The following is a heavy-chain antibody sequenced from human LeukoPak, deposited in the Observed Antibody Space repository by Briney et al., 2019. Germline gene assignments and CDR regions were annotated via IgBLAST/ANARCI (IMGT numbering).Heavy chain of an antibody. V-gene: IGHV4-4*09. J-gene: IGHJ4*02. Sequence: KPSETLSLTCTVSGGSISSYYWSWIRQPPGKGLEWIGYIYTSGSTNYNPSLKSRVTISVDTSKNQFSLKLSSVTAADTAVYYCARLSYYGSGSYYIGEFDYWGQGTLVTVSS. CDR3: ARLSYYGSGSYYIGEFDY. CDR1: GGSISSYY. CDR2: IYTSGST. D-gene: IGHD3-10*01.